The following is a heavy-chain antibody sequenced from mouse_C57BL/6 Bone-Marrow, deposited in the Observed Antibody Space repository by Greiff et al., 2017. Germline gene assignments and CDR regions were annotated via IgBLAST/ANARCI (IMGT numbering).Heavy chain of an antibody. Sequence: EVMLVESGGGLVKPGGSLKLSCAASGFTFSSYAMSWVRQTPEKRLEWVATISDGGSYTYYPDNVKGRFTISRDNAKTNLYLQMSHLKSEDTAMYYCARPIITTVVAHWYVDVWGTGTTVTVSS. CDR3: ARPIITTVVAHWYVDV. D-gene: IGHD1-1*01. V-gene: IGHV5-4*03. CDR2: ISDGGSYT. J-gene: IGHJ1*03. CDR1: GFTFSSYA.